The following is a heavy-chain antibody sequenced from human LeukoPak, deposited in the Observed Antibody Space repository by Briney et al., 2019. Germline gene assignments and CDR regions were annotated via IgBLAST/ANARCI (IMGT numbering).Heavy chain of an antibody. J-gene: IGHJ4*02. CDR3: ARADHSGSYQRDY. CDR1: GGTFSSYA. V-gene: IGHV1-69*04. Sequence: ASVKVSCKASGGTFSSYAISWVRQAPGQGLEWMGRIIPILGIANYAQKFQGRVTITADKSTSTAYMELSSLRSEDTAVYYCARADHSGSYQRDYWGQGTPVTVSS. CDR2: IIPILGIA. D-gene: IGHD1-26*01.